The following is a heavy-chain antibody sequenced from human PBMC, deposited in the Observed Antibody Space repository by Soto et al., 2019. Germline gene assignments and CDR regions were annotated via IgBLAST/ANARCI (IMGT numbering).Heavy chain of an antibody. V-gene: IGHV4-61*05. CDR3: ARLGGYYQALDT. J-gene: IGHJ5*02. CDR2: IYYTGTT. CDR1: GGSISSSSYY. D-gene: IGHD3-22*01. Sequence: SETLSLTCTVSGGSISSSSYYWGWIRQPPGKGLEWIGYIYYTGTTRYNPSLKSRVTTSVDTSKNQFSLKLSSVTAADTAVYYCARLGGYYQALDTWGQGTLVTVSS.